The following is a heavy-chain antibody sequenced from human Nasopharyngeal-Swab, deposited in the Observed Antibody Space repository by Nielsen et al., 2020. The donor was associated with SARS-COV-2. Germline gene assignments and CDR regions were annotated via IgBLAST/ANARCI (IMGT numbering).Heavy chain of an antibody. CDR3: ASPDYGDY. Sequence: ASVKVSCKASGFSFTNYVIHWVRQAPGQRPEWMGWIYVGNGDTQYTPNFQGRVTFTRDTSANTAYVEMSSLTSEDTAVFYCASPDYGDYWGQGTLVTVSS. J-gene: IGHJ4*02. V-gene: IGHV1-3*01. CDR1: GFSFTNYV. CDR2: IYVGNGDT.